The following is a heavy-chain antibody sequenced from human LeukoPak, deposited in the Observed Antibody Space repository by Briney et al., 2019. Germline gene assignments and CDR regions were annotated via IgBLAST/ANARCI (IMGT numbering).Heavy chain of an antibody. V-gene: IGHV1-2*02. D-gene: IGHD6-13*01. CDR1: GYTFTGYY. CDR2: INPNSGGT. J-gene: IGHJ5*02. CDR3: ARLIVGSSWYPQYNWFDP. Sequence: ASVKVSCKASGYTFTGYYMHWVRQAPGQGLEWMGWINPNSGGTNYAQKFQGRVTMTRDTSISTAYMELSRLRSDDTAVYYCARLIVGSSWYPQYNWFDPWGQGTLVTVSS.